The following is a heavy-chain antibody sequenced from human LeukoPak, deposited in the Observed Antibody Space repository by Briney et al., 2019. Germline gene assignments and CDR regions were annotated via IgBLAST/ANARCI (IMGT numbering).Heavy chain of an antibody. CDR3: ASREGSSSDY. CDR2: IYHSGST. V-gene: IGHV4-38-2*02. CDR1: GYSISSGYY. Sequence: SETLSLTCTVSGYSISSGYYWGWIRQPPGKGLEWIGSIYHSGSTYYNPSLKSRVTISVDRSKNQFSLKLSSVTAADTAVYYCASREGSSSDYWGQGTLVTVSS. J-gene: IGHJ4*02. D-gene: IGHD6-13*01.